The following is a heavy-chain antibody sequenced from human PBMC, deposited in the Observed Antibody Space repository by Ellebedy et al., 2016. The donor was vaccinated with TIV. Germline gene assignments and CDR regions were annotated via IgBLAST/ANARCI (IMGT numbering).Heavy chain of an antibody. Sequence: SGPTLVKPTQTLTLTCTFSGFSLSTSGVGVGWIRQPPGKALEWLALIYWDDDKRYSPSLKSRLTISKDTSKNQVVLTMTNMDPVDTATYYCARTDYMYSNHDYWGQGTLVTVSS. V-gene: IGHV2-5*02. CDR2: IYWDDDK. CDR1: GFSLSTSGVG. D-gene: IGHD4-11*01. J-gene: IGHJ4*02. CDR3: ARTDYMYSNHDY.